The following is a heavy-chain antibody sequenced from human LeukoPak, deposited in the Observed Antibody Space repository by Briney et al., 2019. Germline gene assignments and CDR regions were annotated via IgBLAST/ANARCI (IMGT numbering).Heavy chain of an antibody. CDR2: INPSGGST. CDR1: GYTFTSYY. Sequence: ASVTVSFTASGYTFTSYYMHWVRQAPGQGLEWMGIINPSGGSTSYAQKFQGRVTMTRDTSTSTVYMELSSLRSEDTAVYYCARDQDTAMVTGGFDYWGQGTLVTVSS. D-gene: IGHD5-18*01. V-gene: IGHV1-46*01. CDR3: ARDQDTAMVTGGFDY. J-gene: IGHJ4*02.